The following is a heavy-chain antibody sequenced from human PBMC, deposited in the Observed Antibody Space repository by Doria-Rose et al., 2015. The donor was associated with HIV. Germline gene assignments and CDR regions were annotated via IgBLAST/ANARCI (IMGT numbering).Heavy chain of an antibody. CDR1: GGSFNGYY. D-gene: IGHD4-17*01. Sequence: VQLQQWGAGLLKPSETLSLTCAVYGGSFNGYYWSWIRQPPGKGLEWIGEINHTGSTNYNPSLKSRVTISVDTFKNQFSLKLSSVTAADTAVYYCARSTNDYGDQLDYWGQGTLVTVSS. J-gene: IGHJ4*02. V-gene: IGHV4-34*02. CDR3: ARSTNDYGDQLDY. CDR2: INHTGST.